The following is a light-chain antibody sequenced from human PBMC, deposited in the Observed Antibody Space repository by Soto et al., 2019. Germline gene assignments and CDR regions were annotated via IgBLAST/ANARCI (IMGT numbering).Light chain of an antibody. CDR1: HGVSGW. Sequence: QMTQSPSSVSASVGDTVTLSCQTSHGVSGWLAWYQQKPGKAPTLLIYTVSNLQSGVPSRFSGSSSGTDFSLTITNLQPEDFATYFCHQGKTFPFTFGPGTKVEVK. CDR2: TVS. J-gene: IGKJ3*01. V-gene: IGKV1-12*01. CDR3: HQGKTFPFT.